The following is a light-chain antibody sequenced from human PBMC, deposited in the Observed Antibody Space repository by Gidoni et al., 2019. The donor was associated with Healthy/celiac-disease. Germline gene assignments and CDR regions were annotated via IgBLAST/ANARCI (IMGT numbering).Light chain of an antibody. CDR1: QSVSSY. CDR2: DAS. J-gene: IGKJ1*01. V-gene: IGKV3-11*01. CDR3: QQRSNWLWT. Sequence: EIVLTQSPATLSLSPGERATLSCRASQSVSSYLAWYQQKPGQAPRLLIYDASNRATGIPARFNGSGSGTDFTITISSLESEDFAVYYCQQRSNWLWTFGQGTKVEIK.